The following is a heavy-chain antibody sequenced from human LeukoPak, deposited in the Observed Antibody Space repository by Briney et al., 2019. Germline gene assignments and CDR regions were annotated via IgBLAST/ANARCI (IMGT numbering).Heavy chain of an antibody. D-gene: IGHD3-22*01. CDR2: ISYDGSNK. V-gene: IGHV3-30*18. Sequence: GRSLRLSCAASGFTFSSYGMHWVRQAPGKGLEWVAVISYDGSNKYYADSVKGRFTISRDNSKNTLYLQMNSLRAEDTAVYYCANELVVARRSYYFDYWGQGTLVTVSS. CDR1: GFTFSSYG. CDR3: ANELVVARRSYYFDY. J-gene: IGHJ4*02.